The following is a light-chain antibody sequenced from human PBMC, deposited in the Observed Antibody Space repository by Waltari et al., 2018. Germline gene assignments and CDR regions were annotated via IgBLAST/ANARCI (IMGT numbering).Light chain of an antibody. J-gene: IGLJ2*01. CDR2: DND. Sequence: SYVLTPPPSVSEAPGQTATLPCGGNKLGVKRVHWYQQKPGQAPVLVVYDNDERPPGTPERVSGSKSGSTATLTINRVEAGDEADYYCQVWDRRTDPLFGGGTKLTVL. V-gene: IGLV3-21*02. CDR3: QVWDRRTDPL. CDR1: KLGVKR.